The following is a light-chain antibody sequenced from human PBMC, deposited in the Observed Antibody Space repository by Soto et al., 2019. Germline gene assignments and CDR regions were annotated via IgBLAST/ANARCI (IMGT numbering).Light chain of an antibody. Sequence: EIVLTQSPGTLSLSPGERATLSCRASQSVSSSYLAWYQQKPGQAPRLLIYGASSSSTGIPDRSSGSGSGTDVTLIISILEPEDFAVYYCQQYGSLPTFGGGTQVEIK. J-gene: IGKJ4*01. CDR3: QQYGSLPT. CDR2: GAS. CDR1: QSVSSSY. V-gene: IGKV3-20*01.